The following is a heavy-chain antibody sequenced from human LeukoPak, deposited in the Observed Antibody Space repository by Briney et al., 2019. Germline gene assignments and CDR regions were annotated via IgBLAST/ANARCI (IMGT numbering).Heavy chain of an antibody. V-gene: IGHV4-59*08. CDR2: IYYSGST. Sequence: SETLSLTCTVSGGSISSYYWSWIRQPPGKGLEWIGYIYYSGSTNYNPSLKSRVTISVDTSKNQFSLKLSSVTAADTAVYYCARLLTYYYDSSGYEIDPYNWFDLWGQGTLVTVSS. J-gene: IGHJ5*02. CDR3: ARLLTYYYDSSGYEIDPYNWFDL. D-gene: IGHD3-22*01. CDR1: GGSISSYY.